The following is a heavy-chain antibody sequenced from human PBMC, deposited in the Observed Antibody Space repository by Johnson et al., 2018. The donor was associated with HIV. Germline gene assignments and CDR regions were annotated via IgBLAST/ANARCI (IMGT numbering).Heavy chain of an antibody. D-gene: IGHD3-10*01. V-gene: IGHV3-30-3*01. J-gene: IGHJ3*02. Sequence: QVQLVESGGGLVQPGRSLRLSCVASGFTFSTYAMHWVRQAPGKGLEWVAVISYDGSNKYYADSVKGRFTISRDNSKNTLYLQMNSLRAEDTAVYYCAKVWYYYGSGSAFDIWGQGTMVTVSS. CDR2: ISYDGSNK. CDR3: AKVWYYYGSGSAFDI. CDR1: GFTFSTYA.